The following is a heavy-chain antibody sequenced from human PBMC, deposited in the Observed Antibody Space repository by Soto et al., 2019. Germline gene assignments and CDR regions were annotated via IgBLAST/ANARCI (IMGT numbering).Heavy chain of an antibody. CDR3: ARDRRVVVTAKVDYFDY. V-gene: IGHV3-11*01. D-gene: IGHD2-21*02. Sequence: PGGSLRLSCAASGFTFSDYYMSWIRQAPGKGLEWVSYISSSGSTIYYADSVKGRFTISRDNAKNSLYLQMNSLRAEDTAVYYCARDRRVVVTAKVDYFDYWGQGTLVTVSS. J-gene: IGHJ4*02. CDR1: GFTFSDYY. CDR2: ISSSGSTI.